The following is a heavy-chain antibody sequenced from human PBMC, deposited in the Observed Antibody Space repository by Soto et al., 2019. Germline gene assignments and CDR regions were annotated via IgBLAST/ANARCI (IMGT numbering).Heavy chain of an antibody. Sequence: QVQLVQSGAEVKEPGASVKVSCKASGYTFTAHTIHWARQAPGRGLEWMGWMIVSHGRPRIAPQLQGRLTFTTDTSATSAYMELTSLTSEDTAVYFCATEPEDGVPGDFWGQGTRVVVTS. D-gene: IGHD2-8*01. CDR3: ATEPEDGVPGDF. J-gene: IGHJ4*02. CDR2: MIVSHGRP. V-gene: IGHV1-3*01. CDR1: GYTFTAHT.